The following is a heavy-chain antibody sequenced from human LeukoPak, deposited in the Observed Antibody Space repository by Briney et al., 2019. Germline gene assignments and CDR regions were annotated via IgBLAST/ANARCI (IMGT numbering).Heavy chain of an antibody. D-gene: IGHD3-16*01. CDR1: GYTFTSYD. Sequence: ASVKVSCKASGYTFTSYDINWVRQATGQGLEWMGWMNPNSGNTGYAQKFQGRVTITTDESTSTAYMELSSLRSEDTAVYYCARNGARGGDYWGQGTLVTVSS. J-gene: IGHJ4*02. CDR3: ARNGARGGDY. V-gene: IGHV1-8*03. CDR2: MNPNSGNT.